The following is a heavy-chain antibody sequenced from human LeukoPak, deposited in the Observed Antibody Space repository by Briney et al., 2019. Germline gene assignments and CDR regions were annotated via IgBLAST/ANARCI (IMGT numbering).Heavy chain of an antibody. D-gene: IGHD6-13*01. CDR2: INHSGST. CDR1: GGSFSGYY. J-gene: IGHJ5*02. CDR3: ARPYSSSWRFDP. V-gene: IGHV4-34*01. Sequence: PSETLSLTCAVYGGSFSGYYWSWIRQPPGKGLEWIGEINHSGSTNYNPSLKSRVTISVDTSKNQFSLKLSSVTAADTAVYYCARPYSSSWRFDPWGQGTLVTVSS.